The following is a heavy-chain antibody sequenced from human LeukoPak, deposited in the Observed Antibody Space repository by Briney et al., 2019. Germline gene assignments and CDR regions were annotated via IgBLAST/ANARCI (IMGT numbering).Heavy chain of an antibody. D-gene: IGHD4-23*01. Sequence: GGSLRLSCAASGFTFSSYAMSWVRQAPGKGLEWVSAISGSGGSTYYADSVKGRFTISRDNSKNTLYLQMNCLRAEDTAVYYCAKDDQITPKVFYFDYWGQGTLVTVSS. CDR3: AKDDQITPKVFYFDY. CDR1: GFTFSSYA. V-gene: IGHV3-23*01. CDR2: ISGSGGST. J-gene: IGHJ4*02.